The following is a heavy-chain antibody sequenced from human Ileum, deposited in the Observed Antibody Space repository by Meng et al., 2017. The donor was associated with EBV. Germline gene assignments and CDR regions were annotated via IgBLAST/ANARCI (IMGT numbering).Heavy chain of an antibody. CDR3: AREGSWFGADY. V-gene: IGHV4-34*02. CDR1: GASFTGYS. CDR2: VNHDGGT. D-gene: IGHD3-10*01. J-gene: IGHJ4*02. Sequence: QVQLQPGGAGLLKPSETLSLTCTVYGASFTGYSWTWIRQSPGKGLEWIGEVNHDGGTNYSPSLKSRVIISIDTSKNQFSLKLTAVTATDAAVYYCAREGSWFGADYWGQGTLVTVSS.